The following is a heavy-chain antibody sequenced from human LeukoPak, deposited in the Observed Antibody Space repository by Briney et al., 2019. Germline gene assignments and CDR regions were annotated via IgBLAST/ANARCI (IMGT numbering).Heavy chain of an antibody. CDR3: ASGSSSWYMAFDY. CDR1: GYTFTGYY. D-gene: IGHD6-13*01. CDR2: INPNSGGT. Sequence: ASVKVSCKASGYTFTGYYMHWVRQAPGQGLEWMGWINPNSGGTNYAQKFQGRVTMTRDMSTSTVYMELSSLRSEDTAVYYCASGSSSWYMAFDYWGQGTLVTVSS. V-gene: IGHV1-2*02. J-gene: IGHJ4*02.